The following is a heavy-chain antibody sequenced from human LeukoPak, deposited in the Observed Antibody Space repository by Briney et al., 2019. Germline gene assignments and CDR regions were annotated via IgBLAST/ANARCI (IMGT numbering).Heavy chain of an antibody. V-gene: IGHV3-30-3*02. CDR1: GFTFSSYA. Sequence: GGSLRLSCAASGFTFSSYAMHWVRQAPGKGLEWVAVISYDGSNKYYADSVKGRFTISRDNSKNTLYLQMNSLRAEDTAVYYCAKTWDYYGSGSPRGYFDYWGQGTLVTVSS. CDR3: AKTWDYYGSGSPRGYFDY. J-gene: IGHJ4*02. CDR2: ISYDGSNK. D-gene: IGHD3-10*01.